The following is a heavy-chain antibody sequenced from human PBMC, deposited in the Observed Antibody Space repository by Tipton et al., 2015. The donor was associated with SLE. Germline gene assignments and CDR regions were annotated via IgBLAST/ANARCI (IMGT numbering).Heavy chain of an antibody. V-gene: IGHV5-51*03. J-gene: IGHJ4*02. CDR2: IYPPDSDT. Sequence: VQLVQSGAEVKKSGESLKISCKGSGYSFASYWMGWVRQMPEKGLEWMGLIYPPDSDTRYSPSFQGRVTLSVDKSISTAYLQWSSLKASDTAMYYCARVRANFGLVIIYEYWGQGTLVTVSS. CDR3: ARVRANFGLVIIYEY. CDR1: GYSFASYW. D-gene: IGHD3/OR15-3a*01.